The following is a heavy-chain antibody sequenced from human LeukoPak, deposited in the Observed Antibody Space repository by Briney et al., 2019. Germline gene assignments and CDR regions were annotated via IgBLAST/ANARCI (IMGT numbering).Heavy chain of an antibody. CDR1: GGSISAGSYY. Sequence: SETLSLTCTVSGGSISAGSYYCTWIRQPAGKGLEWIGRIYTSGSTNYNPSLKSRVTISVDTSKNQFSLKLSSVTAADTAVYYCARDADSGYDSYFDYWGQGTLVTVSS. CDR2: IYTSGST. J-gene: IGHJ4*02. D-gene: IGHD5-12*01. V-gene: IGHV4-61*02. CDR3: ARDADSGYDSYFDY.